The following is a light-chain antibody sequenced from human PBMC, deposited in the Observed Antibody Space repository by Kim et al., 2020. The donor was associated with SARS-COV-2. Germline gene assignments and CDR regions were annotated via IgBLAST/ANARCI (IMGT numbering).Light chain of an antibody. CDR1: SLRNYY. V-gene: IGLV3-19*01. J-gene: IGLJ2*01. CDR2: GKN. CDR3: NSRDISINLVV. Sequence: SSELTQDPAVSVALGQTVRITCQGDSLRNYYASWYQQKPGQAPVLVIYGKNNRPSGIPDRFSGSRSGNTASLTITGAQAGDEADYYCNSRDISINLVVFGGGTKLTVL.